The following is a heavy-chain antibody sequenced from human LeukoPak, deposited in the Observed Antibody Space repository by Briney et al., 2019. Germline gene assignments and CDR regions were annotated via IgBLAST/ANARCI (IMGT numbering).Heavy chain of an antibody. Sequence: ASVKVSCKASGYTFTSYDINWVRQAPGQGLEWMGWMNPNSGNTGYAQKFQDRVTMTRNTSISTAYMKLSSLRSEDTAVYYCASNVAVAGAFDIWGQGTMVTVSS. V-gene: IGHV1-8*01. CDR3: ASNVAVAGAFDI. D-gene: IGHD6-19*01. J-gene: IGHJ3*02. CDR2: MNPNSGNT. CDR1: GYTFTSYD.